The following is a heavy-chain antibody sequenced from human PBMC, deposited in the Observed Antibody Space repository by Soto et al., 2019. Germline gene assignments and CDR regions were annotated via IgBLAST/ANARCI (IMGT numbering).Heavy chain of an antibody. CDR3: ARGGGGSSCGGVYYMDV. CDR1: GGTFSSYT. J-gene: IGHJ6*03. CDR2: IIPILGIA. V-gene: IGHV1-69*02. Sequence: QVQLVQSGSEVKKPGSSVKVSCKASGGTFSSYTISWVRQAPGQGLEWMGRIIPILGIANYAQKFQGRVTIIADKSTSTAYMGLSSLRYEVTVVNYCARGGGGSSCGGVYYMDVCGKGTTVIVSS. D-gene: IGHD6-6*01.